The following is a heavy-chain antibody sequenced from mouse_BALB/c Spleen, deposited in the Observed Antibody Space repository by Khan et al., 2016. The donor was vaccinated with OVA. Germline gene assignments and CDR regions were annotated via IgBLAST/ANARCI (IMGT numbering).Heavy chain of an antibody. V-gene: IGHV5-15*02. Sequence: EVELVESGGGLVQPGGSRKLSCAASGFTFSDYGMAWVRQAPGKGPEWVAFISSLAYTIYYADTVTGRFTISRENAKNTLYLEMSSLRSEDTAMYYCARGRAGFAYWGQGTLVTVSA. CDR1: GFTFSDYG. J-gene: IGHJ3*01. CDR3: ARGRAGFAY. D-gene: IGHD3-1*01. CDR2: ISSLAYTI.